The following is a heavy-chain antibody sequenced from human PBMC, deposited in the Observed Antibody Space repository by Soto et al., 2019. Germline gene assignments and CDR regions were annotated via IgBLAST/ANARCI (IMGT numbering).Heavy chain of an antibody. D-gene: IGHD3-3*01. V-gene: IGHV1-69*13. CDR1: GGTFSSYA. CDR3: ARDRGYDFPNWFDP. J-gene: IGHJ5*02. CDR2: IIPIFGTA. Sequence: RASVKVSCKASGGTFSSYAISWVRQAPGQGLEWMGGIIPIFGTANYAQKFQGRVTITADESTSTAYMELSSLRSEDTAVYYCARDRGYDFPNWFDPWGQGTLVTVSS.